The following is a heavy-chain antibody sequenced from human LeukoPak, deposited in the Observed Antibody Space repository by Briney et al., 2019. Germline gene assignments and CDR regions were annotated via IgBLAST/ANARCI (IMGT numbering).Heavy chain of an antibody. CDR2: ISYDGSNK. D-gene: IGHD5-24*01. J-gene: IGHJ4*02. Sequence: GRSLRLSCAAFGFTFSSYAMHWVRQAPGKGLEWVAVISYDGSNKYYADSVKGRFTISRDNSKNTLYLQMNSLRAEDTAVYYCATPAVEMATISFFDYWGQGTLVTVSS. V-gene: IGHV3-30*04. CDR3: ATPAVEMATISFFDY. CDR1: GFTFSSYA.